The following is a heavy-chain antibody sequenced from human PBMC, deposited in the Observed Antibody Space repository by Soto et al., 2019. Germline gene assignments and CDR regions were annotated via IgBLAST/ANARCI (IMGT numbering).Heavy chain of an antibody. D-gene: IGHD2-2*01. V-gene: IGHV5-10-1*01. CDR1: GYSVTSYW. CDR3: ARLVGYCSSTSCYRIYYYGMDV. Sequence: GESLKISCKGSGYSVTSYWISWVRQMPGKGLEWMGRIDPSDSYTNYSPSFQGHVTISADKSISTAYLQWSSLKASDTAMYYCARLVGYCSSTSCYRIYYYGMDVWGQGTTVTVSS. CDR2: IDPSDSYT. J-gene: IGHJ6*02.